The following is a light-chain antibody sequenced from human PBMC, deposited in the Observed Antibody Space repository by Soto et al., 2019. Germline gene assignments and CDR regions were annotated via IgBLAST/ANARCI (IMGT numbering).Light chain of an antibody. V-gene: IGKV3-20*01. CDR1: QRVGRNY. Sequence: EIVLTQSPGTLSLSPGERATLSCRASQRVGRNYLGCYQQKPVHAPRLLIYDASNRATGIPDRFSGSGSGTDFTLTISRLEPEDFALYFCHQYAFSPLTFGGGTKVEIK. CDR2: DAS. CDR3: HQYAFSPLT. J-gene: IGKJ4*01.